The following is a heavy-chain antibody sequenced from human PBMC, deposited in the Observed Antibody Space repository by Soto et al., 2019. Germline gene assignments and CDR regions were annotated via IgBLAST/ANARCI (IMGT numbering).Heavy chain of an antibody. V-gene: IGHV4-39*01. CDR1: GGSISSSSYY. J-gene: IGHJ5*02. CDR2: IYYSGST. CDR3: ARHAYCGGDCQDDPPLNWFDP. Sequence: QLQLQESGPGLVKPSETLSLTCTVSGGSISSSSYYWGWIRQPPGKGLEWIGSIYYSGSTYYNPSLKSRVTISVDTSKNQFSLKLSSVTAADTAVYYCARHAYCGGDCQDDPPLNWFDPWGQGTLVTVSS. D-gene: IGHD2-21*02.